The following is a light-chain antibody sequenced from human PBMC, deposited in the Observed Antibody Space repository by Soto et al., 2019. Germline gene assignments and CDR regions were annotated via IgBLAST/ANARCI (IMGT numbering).Light chain of an antibody. J-gene: IGLJ7*01. CDR3: CSYAGTSTHTV. V-gene: IGLV2-23*02. CDR2: EVS. CDR1: SSDVGSYKL. Sequence: QSALTQPASVSGSPGQSITISCTGTSSDVGSYKLVSCYQQHPGKAPKLMISEVSKRPSGISDRFSGSKSGSTASLTISGLQAEDEADYYCCSYAGTSTHTVFGGGTKLTVL.